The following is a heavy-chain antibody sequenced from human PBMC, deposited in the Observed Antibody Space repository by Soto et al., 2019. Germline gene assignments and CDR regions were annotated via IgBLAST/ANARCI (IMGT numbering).Heavy chain of an antibody. CDR1: GFTFSSYA. V-gene: IGHV3-23*01. J-gene: IGHJ4*02. CDR3: AKDRGGPTVTTVVDY. CDR2: ISGSGGST. D-gene: IGHD4-4*01. Sequence: GGSLRLSCAASGFTFSSYAMSWVRQAPGKGLEWVSAISGSGGSTYYTDSVKGRFTISRDNSKNTLYLQMNSLRAEDTAVYYCAKDRGGPTVTTVVDYWGQGTLVTVSS.